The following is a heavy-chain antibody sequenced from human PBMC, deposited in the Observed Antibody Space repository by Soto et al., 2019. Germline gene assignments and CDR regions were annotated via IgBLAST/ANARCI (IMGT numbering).Heavy chain of an antibody. CDR3: ARDDVLCDGGRCYGVSLDV. D-gene: IGHD2-15*01. J-gene: IGHJ6*04. V-gene: IGHV3-33*01. Sequence: PGGSLRLSCAASGFTFSSYGMHWVRQAPGKELEWVAVIWYDGSNKYYADSVKGRFTISRDNSKNTLYLQMNSLRAEGTAVYYCARDDVLCDGGRCYGVSLDVCGKGTSVTLFS. CDR2: IWYDGSNK. CDR1: GFTFSSYG.